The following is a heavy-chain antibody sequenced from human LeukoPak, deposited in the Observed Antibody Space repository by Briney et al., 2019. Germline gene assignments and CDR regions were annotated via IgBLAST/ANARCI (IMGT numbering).Heavy chain of an antibody. V-gene: IGHV4-61*02. J-gene: IGHJ4*02. Sequence: SETLSLTCSVSGGSISSGPYYWGWIRQPAGKGLKWIGRIYPSGATNYNPSLKSRVTISIDTSANQFSLKLNSVTAADTAVYFCARWNNDVLTGYYDSFDCWGQGILVTVSS. CDR1: GGSISSGPYY. D-gene: IGHD3-9*01. CDR2: IYPSGAT. CDR3: ARWNNDVLTGYYDSFDC.